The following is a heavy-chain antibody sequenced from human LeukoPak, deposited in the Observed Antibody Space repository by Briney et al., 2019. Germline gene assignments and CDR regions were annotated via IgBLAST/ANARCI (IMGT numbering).Heavy chain of an antibody. CDR3: ARGHYDILTGYYPYEFDY. V-gene: IGHV4-59*01. CDR2: IYYSGST. CDR1: GGSISSYY. D-gene: IGHD3-9*01. Sequence: SETLSLTCTVSGGSISSYYWSWIRQPPGKGLEWIGYIYYSGSTNYNPSLKSRVTISVDTSKNQFSLKLSSVTAADTAVYYCARGHYDILTGYYPYEFDYWGQGTLVTVSS. J-gene: IGHJ4*02.